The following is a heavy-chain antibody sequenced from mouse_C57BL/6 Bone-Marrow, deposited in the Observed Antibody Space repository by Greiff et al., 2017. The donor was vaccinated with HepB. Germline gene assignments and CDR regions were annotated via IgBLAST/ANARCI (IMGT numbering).Heavy chain of an antibody. CDR1: GYTFTSYW. V-gene: IGHV1-50*01. CDR2: IDPSDSYT. J-gene: IGHJ1*03. Sequence: QVQLQQPGAELVKPGASVKLSCKASGYTFTSYWMQWVKQRPGQGLEWIGEIDPSDSYTNYNQKFKGKATLTVDTTSSTADMQRSSLTSEDSAVYYCANIYYSYLYWYVDVWGTGTTVTVSS. CDR3: ANIYYSYLYWYVDV. D-gene: IGHD1-1*01.